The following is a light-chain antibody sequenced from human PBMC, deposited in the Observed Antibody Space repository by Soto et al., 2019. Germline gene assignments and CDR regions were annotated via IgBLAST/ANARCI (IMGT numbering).Light chain of an antibody. J-gene: IGKJ1*01. CDR3: MRSSPFRS. CDR1: ESLLHSDRNTY. V-gene: IGKV2-24*01. CDR2: QIY. Sequence: DIVLTQSPLRIAVTPGRPASFSCESSESLLHSDRNTYLSWLHQRPGQPPRLLIYQIYERFSGVPDRFSGSGAGTNFTVSISRVEVEDVRTFFCMRSSPFRSFGQGTKVEI.